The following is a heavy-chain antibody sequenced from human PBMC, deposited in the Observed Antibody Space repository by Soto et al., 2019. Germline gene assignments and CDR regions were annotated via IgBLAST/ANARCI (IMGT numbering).Heavy chain of an antibody. D-gene: IGHD3-22*01. CDR1: GFTFSNAW. J-gene: IGHJ4*02. CDR2: IKSKTDGGTT. Sequence: EVQLVESGGGLVKPGGSLRLSCAASGFTFSNAWMNWVRQAPGKGLEWVGRIKSKTDGGTTDYAAPGKGRFTISRDDSKNTLYLQMNSLKTEDTAVYYCTTSVYYDSSGYRLDYWGQGTLVTVSS. CDR3: TTSVYYDSSGYRLDY. V-gene: IGHV3-15*07.